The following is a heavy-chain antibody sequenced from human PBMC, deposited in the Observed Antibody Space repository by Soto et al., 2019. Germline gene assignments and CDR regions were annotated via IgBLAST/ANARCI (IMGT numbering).Heavy chain of an antibody. CDR1: GFTFSDHY. V-gene: IGHV3-72*01. CDR3: AREGDFGVVTGPYYYYYGMDV. J-gene: IGHJ6*02. D-gene: IGHD3-3*01. CDR2: TRNKANSYTT. Sequence: EVQLVESGGGLVQPGGSLRLSCAASGFTFSDHYMDWVRQAPGKGLEWVGRTRNKANSYTTEYAASVKGRFTISRDDSTNLLYLQMNRLKDEDTDVYYCAREGDFGVVTGPYYYYYGMDVWGQGTTVTVSS.